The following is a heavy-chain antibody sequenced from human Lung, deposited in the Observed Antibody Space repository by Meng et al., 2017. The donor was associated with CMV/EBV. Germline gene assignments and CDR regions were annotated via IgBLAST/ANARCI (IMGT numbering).Heavy chain of an antibody. CDR3: ARVPRSRYYYYGMDV. CDR2: ISHSGIT. D-gene: IGHD3-10*01. Sequence: LXCAVHGESFSGYSWSWIRQPPGKGLEWIGEISHSGITNYNPSLKSRVTISLDTSKNQFSLKLNSVAAEDTAVYYCARVPRSRYYYYGMDVWGQGTXVTVSS. CDR1: GESFSGYS. V-gene: IGHV4-34*01. J-gene: IGHJ6*02.